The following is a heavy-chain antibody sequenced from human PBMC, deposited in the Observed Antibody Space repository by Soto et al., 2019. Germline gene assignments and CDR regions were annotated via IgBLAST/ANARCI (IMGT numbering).Heavy chain of an antibody. Sequence: GGSLRLSCAASGFTFSSYAMSWVRQAPGKGLEWVSAISGSGGSTYYADSVKGRFTISRDNSKNTLYLQMNSLRAEDTAVYYCAKVTYYYDSSGYWNFDYWGQGTLVTVSS. V-gene: IGHV3-23*01. CDR1: GFTFSSYA. CDR3: AKVTYYYDSSGYWNFDY. J-gene: IGHJ4*02. CDR2: ISGSGGST. D-gene: IGHD3-22*01.